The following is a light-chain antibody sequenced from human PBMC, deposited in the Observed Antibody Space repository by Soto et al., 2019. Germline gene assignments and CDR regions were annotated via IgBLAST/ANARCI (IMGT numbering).Light chain of an antibody. CDR3: QRANSFPVT. J-gene: IGKJ5*01. Sequence: DIQMTQSPSFVSASLGDSVTITCRASQDISSWVAWYQQRPGRAPTLLIYGASTLQSGVPSRFSGSGFGTEFTLTISNLLPEDVGTYYCQRANSFPVTFGQGTRLDIK. V-gene: IGKV1-12*01. CDR2: GAS. CDR1: QDISSW.